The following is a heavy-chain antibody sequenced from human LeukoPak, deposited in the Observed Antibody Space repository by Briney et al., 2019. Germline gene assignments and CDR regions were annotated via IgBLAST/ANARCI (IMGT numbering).Heavy chain of an antibody. CDR1: GFTFSNFW. J-gene: IGHJ6*03. CDR3: ARAVYYYYYMDV. CDR2: INQDGSEK. V-gene: IGHV3-7*01. Sequence: GGSLRLSCAASGFTFSNFWMSWVRQAPGKGLEWVANINQDGSEKNYVDSVKGRFTISRDSAKNSLYLQMDSLRVEDTAIYYCARAVYYYYYMDVWGKGTTVTVSS.